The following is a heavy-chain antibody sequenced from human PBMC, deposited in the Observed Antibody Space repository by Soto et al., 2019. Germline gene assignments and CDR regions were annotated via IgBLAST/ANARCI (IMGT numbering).Heavy chain of an antibody. D-gene: IGHD5-12*01. CDR2: ISSSSSTI. CDR1: GFTFSTYA. V-gene: IGHV3-48*01. J-gene: IGHJ4*02. CDR3: ASQSSEWLLFAS. Sequence: PGGSLRLSCAASGFTFSTYAMSWVRQAPGKGLEWVSYISSSSSTIYYADSVKGRFTISRDNAKNSLYLQMSSLRAEDTAVYYCASQSSEWLLFASWGQGTLVTVSS.